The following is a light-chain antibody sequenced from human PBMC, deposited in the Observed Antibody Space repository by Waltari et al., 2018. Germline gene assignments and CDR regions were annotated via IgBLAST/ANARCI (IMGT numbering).Light chain of an antibody. V-gene: IGLV2-14*03. Sequence: QSALTQPASVSGSPGQSLALSCTATSRDLRGQIHVSWYQQHPGKAPKIIIYNVHNRPSGVSDRFSGSKSGNTASLTISGLQAEDEADYYCGSYRSGSTLVFGGGTRLTVL. CDR2: NVH. CDR1: SRDLRGQIH. CDR3: GSYRSGSTLV. J-gene: IGLJ2*01.